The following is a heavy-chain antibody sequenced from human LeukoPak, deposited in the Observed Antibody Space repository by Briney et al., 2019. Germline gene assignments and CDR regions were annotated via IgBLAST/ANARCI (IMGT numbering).Heavy chain of an antibody. CDR1: GFTFSSYW. J-gene: IGHJ3*02. V-gene: IGHV3-7*01. D-gene: IGHD7-27*01. CDR3: ARRQFNWGSAFDI. CDR2: IKQDGSEK. Sequence: GGSLRLSCAASGFTFSSYWMSWVRHAPGKGLEWVANIKQDGSEKYYVDSVKGRFTISRDNAKNSLYLQMNSLRAEDTAVYYCARRQFNWGSAFDIWGQGTMVTVTS.